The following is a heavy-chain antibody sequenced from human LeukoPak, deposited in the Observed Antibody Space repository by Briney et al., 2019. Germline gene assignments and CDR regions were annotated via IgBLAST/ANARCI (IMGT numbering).Heavy chain of an antibody. V-gene: IGHV5-51*01. CDR3: ARQPPNLYDILTGYYPAGAFDM. Sequence: GESLKISCKGSGYSFTNYWIAWVRQMPGQGLEWMGIIYPGDSDTRYSPSFQGQVNISADKSISTAYLQWSSLKASDTAMYYCARQPPNLYDILTGYYPAGAFDMWGQGTMVTVSS. CDR1: GYSFTNYW. D-gene: IGHD3-9*01. CDR2: IYPGDSDT. J-gene: IGHJ3*02.